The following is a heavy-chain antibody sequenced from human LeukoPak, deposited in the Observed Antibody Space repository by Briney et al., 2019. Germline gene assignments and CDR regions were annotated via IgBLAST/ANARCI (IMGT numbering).Heavy chain of an antibody. D-gene: IGHD5-24*01. CDR1: GFTFSDYY. Sequence: SGGSLRLSCAASGFTFSDYYMSWIRQAPGEGLEWVSYISSSGSTIYYADSVKGRSTISRDNAKNSLYLQMNSLRAEDTAVYYCARDRKRWLLDYWGQGTLVTVSS. CDR2: ISSSGSTI. CDR3: ARDRKRWLLDY. V-gene: IGHV3-11*04. J-gene: IGHJ4*02.